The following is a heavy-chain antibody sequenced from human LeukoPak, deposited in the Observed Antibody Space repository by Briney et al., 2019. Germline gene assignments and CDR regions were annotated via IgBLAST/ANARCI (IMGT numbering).Heavy chain of an antibody. D-gene: IGHD4-17*01. Sequence: GGSLRLSCAASGFTFSSYAMHWVRQAPGKGLEWVAVISYDGSNKYYADSVKGRFTTSRDNSKNTLYLQMNSLRAEDTAVYYCARDMGMKTTVTGGFDYWGQGTLVTVSS. CDR2: ISYDGSNK. CDR1: GFTFSSYA. V-gene: IGHV3-30-3*01. J-gene: IGHJ4*02. CDR3: ARDMGMKTTVTGGFDY.